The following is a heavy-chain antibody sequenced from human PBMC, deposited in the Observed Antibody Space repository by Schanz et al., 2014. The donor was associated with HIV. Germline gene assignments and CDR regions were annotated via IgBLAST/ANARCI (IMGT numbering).Heavy chain of an antibody. D-gene: IGHD3-10*01. CDR3: ARVIGGSGSYWPFDY. V-gene: IGHV4-34*01. J-gene: IGHJ4*02. CDR1: GGSFSGYY. Sequence: QVQLRQSGAGLLKPSETLSLTCDVYGGSFSGYYWSWVRQSPGKGLEWIGEISHSGSTNYNPSLRSGVSMSVDTSKNQFSLKLSSVTAADTAVYYCARVIGGSGSYWPFDYWGPGALVTVSS. CDR2: ISHSGST.